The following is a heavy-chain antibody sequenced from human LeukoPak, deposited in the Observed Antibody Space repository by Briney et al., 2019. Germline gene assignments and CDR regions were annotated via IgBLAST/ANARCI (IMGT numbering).Heavy chain of an antibody. D-gene: IGHD1-26*01. CDR3: AKGGKWDVTPFDY. J-gene: IGHJ4*02. V-gene: IGHV3-23*01. CDR2: ISASAGNT. Sequence: GGSLRLSCAASGFTFSSYAMSWVRQAPGKGLEWVSTISASAGNTYYADSVKGRFTISRDNSKNMLYLQVNSLRAEDTAVYYCAKGGKWDVTPFDYWGQGTLVTVSS. CDR1: GFTFSSYA.